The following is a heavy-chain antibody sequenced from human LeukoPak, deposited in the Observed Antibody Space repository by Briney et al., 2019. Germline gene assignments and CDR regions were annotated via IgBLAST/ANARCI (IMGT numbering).Heavy chain of an antibody. Sequence: SETLSLTCAVYGGSFSDYYWSWIRQPPGKGLEWIGEINHSGSTNYNPSLKSRVTISVDTSKNQFSLKLSSVTAADTAVFYCARGPSIQLWSDPYYYYGMDVWGQGTTVTVSS. CDR1: GGSFSDYY. CDR3: ARGPSIQLWSDPYYYYGMDV. J-gene: IGHJ6*02. V-gene: IGHV4-34*01. D-gene: IGHD5-18*01. CDR2: INHSGST.